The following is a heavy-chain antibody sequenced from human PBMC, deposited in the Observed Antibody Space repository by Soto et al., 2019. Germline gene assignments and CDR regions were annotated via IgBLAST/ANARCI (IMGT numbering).Heavy chain of an antibody. Sequence: QVQLVESGGGVVQPGRSLRLSCAASGFMFSSYGMHWVRQAPGKGLEWVAVISYDGANKFYADSVKGRFTISRDRSNNTLYLQMNSLRPEDTAVYYCAKEQAGYNTSLKFDYWGQGTLVTVSS. CDR1: GFMFSSYG. D-gene: IGHD6-13*01. J-gene: IGHJ4*02. CDR3: AKEQAGYNTSLKFDY. CDR2: ISYDGANK. V-gene: IGHV3-30*18.